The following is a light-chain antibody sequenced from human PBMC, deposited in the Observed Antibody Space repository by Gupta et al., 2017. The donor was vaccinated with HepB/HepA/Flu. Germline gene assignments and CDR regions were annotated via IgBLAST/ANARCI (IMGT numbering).Light chain of an antibody. CDR2: DVS. Sequence: QSALTQPASVSGSPGQSITISCTGTARDVGDYNYVSWYQQHPGKAPKLMIYDVSNRPSGVSNRFSGSKSGNTASLTISGLQAEDEADYYCSSYTSGSTLVVFGGGTKLTVL. CDR1: ARDVGDYNY. J-gene: IGLJ2*01. CDR3: SSYTSGSTLVV. V-gene: IGLV2-14*03.